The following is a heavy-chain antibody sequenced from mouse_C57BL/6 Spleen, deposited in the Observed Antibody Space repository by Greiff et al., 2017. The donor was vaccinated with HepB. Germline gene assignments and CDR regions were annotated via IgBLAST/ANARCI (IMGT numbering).Heavy chain of an antibody. V-gene: IGHV3-6*01. CDR2: ISYDGSN. CDR1: GYSITSGYY. J-gene: IGHJ1*03. CDR3: ASEGSSYWYFDV. D-gene: IGHD1-1*01. Sequence: DVKLQESGPGLVKPSQSLSLTCSVTGYSITSGYYWNWIRQFPGNKLEWMGYISYDGSNNYNPSLKNRISITRDTSKNQFFLKLNSVTTEDTATYAGASEGSSYWYFDVWGTGTTVTVSS.